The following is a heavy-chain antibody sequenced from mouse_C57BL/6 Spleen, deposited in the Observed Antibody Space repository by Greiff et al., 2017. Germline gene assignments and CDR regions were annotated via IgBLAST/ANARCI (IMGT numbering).Heavy chain of an antibody. CDR2: ISDGGSYT. CDR3: AQDRGGMDY. V-gene: IGHV5-4*01. Sequence: EVHLVESGGGLVQPGGSLKLSCEASGFTFSSYAMSWVRQTPEKRLEWVATISDGGSYTYYPDHVKGRFTNSRDKAKMNLYLQMSQLNSEDTAIYYCAQDRGGMDYWGQGTSVTVSS. J-gene: IGHJ4*01. D-gene: IGHD3-1*01. CDR1: GFTFSSYA.